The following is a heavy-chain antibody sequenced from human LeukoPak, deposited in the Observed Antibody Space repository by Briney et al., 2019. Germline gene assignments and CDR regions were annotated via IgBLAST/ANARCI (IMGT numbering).Heavy chain of an antibody. D-gene: IGHD3-10*01. CDR1: GFTFSNYW. V-gene: IGHV3-7*01. CDR3: ARDRDGSGNYYNKPPY. CDR2: IKEDGSEK. J-gene: IGHJ4*02. Sequence: GGSLRLSCAASGFTFSNYWMTWVRQAPGKGLEWVANIKEDGSEKYYVDSVKGRFTISRDNAKNLLYLQMDSLRAEDTAVYYCARDRDGSGNYYNKPPYWGQGILVSVSS.